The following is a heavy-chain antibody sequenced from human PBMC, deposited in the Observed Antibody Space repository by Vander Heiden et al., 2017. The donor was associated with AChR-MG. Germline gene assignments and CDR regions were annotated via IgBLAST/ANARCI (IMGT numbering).Heavy chain of an antibody. D-gene: IGHD6-13*01. J-gene: IGHJ6*02. Sequence: EMQLLESGGGLVQAGGSLRLSVAAPGFTFHSYALSWVRPAPGKGLEWVSGISGGGGSTYYADSVKGRFTISRDNSKNTLYLQMNSLRVEDTALYYCATEQQLVGYYAMDVWGQGTTVTVSS. V-gene: IGHV3-23*01. CDR1: GFTFHSYA. CDR3: ATEQQLVGYYAMDV. CDR2: ISGGGGST.